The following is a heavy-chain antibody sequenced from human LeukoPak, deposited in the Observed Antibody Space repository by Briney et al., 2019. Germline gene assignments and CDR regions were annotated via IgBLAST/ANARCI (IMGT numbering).Heavy chain of an antibody. J-gene: IGHJ4*02. Sequence: PSETLSLTCSVYGGSFSGYYWSWIRQPPGKGLEWIGEINHSGSTNYNPSLKSRVTISVDTSKNQFSLKLSSVTAADTAVYYCARGLSRGVVTPYWGQGILVIVSA. D-gene: IGHD4-23*01. CDR2: INHSGST. V-gene: IGHV4-34*01. CDR3: ARGLSRGVVTPY. CDR1: GGSFSGYY.